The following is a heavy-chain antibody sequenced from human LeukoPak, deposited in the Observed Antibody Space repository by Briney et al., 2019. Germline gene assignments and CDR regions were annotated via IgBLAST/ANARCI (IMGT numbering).Heavy chain of an antibody. Sequence: ATVKVSCMASGYTFIGYYMHWVRQAPGQGLEWMGWINPNSGGTNYAQKFQGRVTMTRDTSISTAFMELSRLRSDDTAVNYCARFGYDSSGGFDYWGQGTLVTVSS. D-gene: IGHD5-12*01. J-gene: IGHJ4*02. CDR1: GYTFIGYY. V-gene: IGHV1-2*02. CDR2: INPNSGGT. CDR3: ARFGYDSSGGFDY.